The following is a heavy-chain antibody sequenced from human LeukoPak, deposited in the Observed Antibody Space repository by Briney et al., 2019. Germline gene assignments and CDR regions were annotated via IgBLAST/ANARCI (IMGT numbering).Heavy chain of an antibody. D-gene: IGHD2-15*01. CDR1: GFTFSDHY. J-gene: IGHJ4*02. CDR2: IRNKPNSYTT. Sequence: GGALRLSCAASGFTFSDHYMDWVRQAPGKGLQWVGRIRNKPNSYTTDIAASVKGRFTISRDDSKNSLYLQMNSLKTEDTAVYYCTSGYCSGGSCYQGAGYWGQGALVTVSS. CDR3: TSGYCSGGSCYQGAGY. V-gene: IGHV3-72*01.